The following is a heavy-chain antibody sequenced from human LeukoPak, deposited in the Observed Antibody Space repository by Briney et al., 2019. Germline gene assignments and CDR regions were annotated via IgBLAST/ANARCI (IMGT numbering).Heavy chain of an antibody. Sequence: PGGSLRLSCAASGFTVSNNYMTWVRQAPGKGLEWVSVIYSGGSTYYADSVKGRFTISRDNSRNTLHLQMNSLRAEDTAVYYCATDRKIQAPPTFDYWGQGTLVTVSS. J-gene: IGHJ4*02. V-gene: IGHV3-66*01. D-gene: IGHD5-18*01. CDR1: GFTVSNNY. CDR3: ATDRKIQAPPTFDY. CDR2: IYSGGST.